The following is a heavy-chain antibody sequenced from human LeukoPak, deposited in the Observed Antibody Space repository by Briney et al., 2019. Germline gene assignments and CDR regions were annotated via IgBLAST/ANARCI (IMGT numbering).Heavy chain of an antibody. CDR3: ARARYNWFDP. CDR1: GGSISSYY. Sequence: SETLSLTCTVSGGSISSYYWGWIRQPPGKGLEWIGCIYYSGSTNYNPSLKSRVTISIDTSKSQFSLNLSSLTAADTAVYYCARARYNWFDPWGQGTLVTVSS. V-gene: IGHV4-59*01. CDR2: IYYSGST. J-gene: IGHJ5*02.